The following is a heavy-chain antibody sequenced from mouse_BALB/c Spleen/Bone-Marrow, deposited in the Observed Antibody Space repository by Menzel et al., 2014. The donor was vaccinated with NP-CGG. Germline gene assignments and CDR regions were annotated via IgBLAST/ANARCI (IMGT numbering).Heavy chain of an antibody. V-gene: IGHV5-17*02. CDR2: ISSGSSTI. D-gene: IGHD1-1*01. Sequence: DVKLVESGGGLVQPGGSRKLSCAASGFTFSSFGMHWVRQAPEKGLEWVAYISSGSSTIYYADTVKGRFTISRDNPKNTLFLQMTSLRSEDTAMYYCARSGIGYYYGSNSYAMDYWGQGTSVTGSS. J-gene: IGHJ4*01. CDR3: ARSGIGYYYGSNSYAMDY. CDR1: GFTFSSFG.